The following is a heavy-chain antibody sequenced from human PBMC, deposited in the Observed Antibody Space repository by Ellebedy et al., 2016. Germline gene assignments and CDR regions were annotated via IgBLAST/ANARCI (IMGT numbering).Heavy chain of an antibody. V-gene: IGHV4-59*13. CDR2: IYYSGNT. Sequence: SETLSLXCTVSGASTSTYYWSWFRQSPGRGLEWIGYIYYSGNTKNNPSFRGRVTISIDTSKNQFSLKLSSVTAADTAVYYCAGADHYYDTRMGAFEIWGQGTMVTVSS. D-gene: IGHD3-22*01. J-gene: IGHJ3*02. CDR1: GASTSTYY. CDR3: AGADHYYDTRMGAFEI.